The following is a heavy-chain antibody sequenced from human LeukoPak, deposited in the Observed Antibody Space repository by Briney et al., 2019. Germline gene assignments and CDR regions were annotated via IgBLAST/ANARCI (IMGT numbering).Heavy chain of an antibody. J-gene: IGHJ3*01. CDR2: INSVSGTI. CDR3: ARDFKYAFDF. CDR1: GFTFSTYS. Sequence: GGSLRLSCAASGFTFSTYSINWVRQAPGKGLEWVSYINSVSGTISYADSVKGRFTISSDNAKNSLYLQMNSLRVEVTAVYYWARDFKYAFDFWGEGTMVTVSS. V-gene: IGHV3-48*01.